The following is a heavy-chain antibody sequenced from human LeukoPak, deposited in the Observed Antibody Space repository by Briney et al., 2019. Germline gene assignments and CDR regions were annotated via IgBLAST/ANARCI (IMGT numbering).Heavy chain of an antibody. Sequence: SETLSLTCTVSGGSISSYYWSWIRQPPGKGLEWIGYIYYSGSTNYNPSLKSRVTISVDTSKNQFSLKLSSVTAADTAVYYCGKGKYQLLWRDGGQGTLVPVPS. CDR3: GKGKYQLLWRD. V-gene: IGHV4-59*01. J-gene: IGHJ4*02. CDR1: GGSISSYY. CDR2: IYYSGST. D-gene: IGHD2-2*01.